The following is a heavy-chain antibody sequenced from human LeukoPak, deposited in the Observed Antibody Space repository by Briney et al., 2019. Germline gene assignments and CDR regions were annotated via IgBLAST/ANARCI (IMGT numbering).Heavy chain of an antibody. Sequence: ASVKVSCKTSGYTFTSYGINWLRQAPGQGLEWMGWISAYNGNTNYAQKLQGRVTMTTDTSTSTAYMELRSLRSDDTAVYYCARAEDSPVFGVVILDYWGQGTLVTVSS. CDR2: ISAYNGNT. J-gene: IGHJ4*02. D-gene: IGHD3-3*01. V-gene: IGHV1-18*01. CDR1: GYTFTSYG. CDR3: ARAEDSPVFGVVILDY.